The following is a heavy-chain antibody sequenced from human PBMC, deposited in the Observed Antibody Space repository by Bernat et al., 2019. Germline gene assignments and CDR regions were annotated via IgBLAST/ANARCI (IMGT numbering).Heavy chain of an antibody. CDR2: IWYDGSKK. Sequence: QVQLVESGGGVVQPGRSLRISCAASGFSFSNYGMHWVRQAPGKGLEWVAVIWYDGSKKYYADSVKGRFTISRDNSKNTVYLQMNSLRAEDTAVYYCARDESMIAVAALGYWGQGTLATVSS. V-gene: IGHV3-33*01. D-gene: IGHD6-19*01. CDR3: ARDESMIAVAALGY. J-gene: IGHJ4*02. CDR1: GFSFSNYG.